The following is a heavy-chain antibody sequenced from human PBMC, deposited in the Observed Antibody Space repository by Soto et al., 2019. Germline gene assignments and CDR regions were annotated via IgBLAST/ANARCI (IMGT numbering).Heavy chain of an antibody. CDR1: GGSISSGGYY. CDR2: IYYSGTT. Sequence: QVQLQESGPGLVKPSQTLSLTCTVSGGSISSGGYYWSWIRQHPGKGLEWIGYIYYSGTTYYNPHIKSPMNISVDTTKNQFALKLSCVTAEYTAGYYSARTPLDWGQGTLVTVSS. CDR3: ARTPLD. J-gene: IGHJ4*02. V-gene: IGHV4-31*01.